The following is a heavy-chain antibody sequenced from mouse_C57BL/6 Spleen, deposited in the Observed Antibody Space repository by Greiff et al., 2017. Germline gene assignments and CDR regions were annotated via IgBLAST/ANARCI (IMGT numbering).Heavy chain of an antibody. D-gene: IGHD1-1*01. Sequence: QVQLQQPGAELVRPGSSVKLSCKASGYTFTSYWMHWVKQRPIQGLEWIGNIDPSDSETHYNQKFKDKATLTVDKSSSTAYMQLSSLTSEDSAVYYCARLLRYLWYCDVWGTGTTVTVSS. J-gene: IGHJ1*03. CDR2: IDPSDSET. CDR3: ARLLRYLWYCDV. V-gene: IGHV1-52*01. CDR1: GYTFTSYW.